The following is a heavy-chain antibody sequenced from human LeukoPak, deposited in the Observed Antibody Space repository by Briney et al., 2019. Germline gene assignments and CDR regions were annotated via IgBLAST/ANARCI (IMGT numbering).Heavy chain of an antibody. CDR3: AREHQPGYSSSWYSLDY. J-gene: IGHJ4*02. CDR1: GFTFSSYS. CDR2: ITSSSTYM. V-gene: IGHV3-21*01. Sequence: GGSLRLSCAASGFTFSSYSMNWVRQAPGKGREWGSSITSSSTYMYYADSVKGRFTISRDNAKTSLYLQMSSLRAEDTAVYYCAREHQPGYSSSWYSLDYWGQGSLVTVSS. D-gene: IGHD6-13*01.